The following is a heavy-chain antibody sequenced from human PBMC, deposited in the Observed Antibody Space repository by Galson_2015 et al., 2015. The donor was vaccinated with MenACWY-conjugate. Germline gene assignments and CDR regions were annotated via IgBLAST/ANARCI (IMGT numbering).Heavy chain of an antibody. CDR1: GFTFSRYW. CDR3: ARVFSGSRYYSYGMDV. D-gene: IGHD1-26*01. CDR2: IKQDGSEQ. J-gene: IGHJ6*02. Sequence: SLRLSCAASGFTFSRYWMAWVRQAPGKGLEWVANIKQDGSEQYYVASVKDRFTISRDNAENPLYLEMNSLRGEDTAVFYCARVFSGSRYYSYGMDVWGQGTTVTVSS. V-gene: IGHV3-7*03.